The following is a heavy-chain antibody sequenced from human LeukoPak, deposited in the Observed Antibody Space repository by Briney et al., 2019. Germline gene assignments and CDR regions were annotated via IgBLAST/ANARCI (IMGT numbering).Heavy chain of an antibody. CDR2: MNTNTGNP. D-gene: IGHD5-12*01. CDR3: ARAQKWWLLDY. J-gene: IGHJ4*02. Sequence: ASVKVSCKASGYTFITYGVNWVRQAPGQGLEWMGWMNTNTGNPTYAQAFTGQSVFSLDTSINTAYLQINSLKADDTAVYYCARAQKWWLLDYWGQGTLVTVSS. V-gene: IGHV7-4-1*02. CDR1: GYTFITYG.